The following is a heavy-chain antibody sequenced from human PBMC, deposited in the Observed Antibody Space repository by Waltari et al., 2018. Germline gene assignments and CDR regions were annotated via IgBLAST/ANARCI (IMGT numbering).Heavy chain of an antibody. CDR2: ISGPALTT. J-gene: IGHJ4*02. CDR1: GFTFIRYA. V-gene: IGHV3-23*01. D-gene: IGHD6-13*01. CDR3: AKAGGIAAAEFQFDF. Sequence: EVQLLESGGGLVQPGGSLRLSCSASGFTFIRYAMTWVRQAPGKGPEWGSSISGPALTTFYADSVKGRFSVSRDNSKNTLYLQINGLRADDTAVYYCAKAGGIAAAEFQFDFWGRGTLVTVSS.